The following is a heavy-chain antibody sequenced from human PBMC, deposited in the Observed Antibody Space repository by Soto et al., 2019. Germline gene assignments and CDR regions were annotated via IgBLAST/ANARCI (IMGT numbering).Heavy chain of an antibody. CDR2: IWYDGSNK. D-gene: IGHD6-6*01. V-gene: IGHV3-33*01. J-gene: IGHJ4*02. Sequence: GGSLRLSCAASGFTFSSYGMHWVRQAPGKGLEWVAVIWYDGSNKYYADSVKGRFTISRDNSKNTLYLQMNSLRAEDTAVYYCARDSGKYSSSPGDYWGQGTLVTVSS. CDR1: GFTFSSYG. CDR3: ARDSGKYSSSPGDY.